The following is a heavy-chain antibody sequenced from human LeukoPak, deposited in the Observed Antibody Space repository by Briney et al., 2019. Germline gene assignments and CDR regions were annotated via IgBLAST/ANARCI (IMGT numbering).Heavy chain of an antibody. Sequence: SETLSLTCTVSGGSISSSSYYWGWIRQPPGKGLEWIGSIYYSGSTYYNPSLKSRVTISVDTSKNQFSLKLSSVTAADTAVYYCARLSGLFYSSRGWFDPWGQGTLVTVSS. CDR3: ARLSGLFYSSRGWFDP. V-gene: IGHV4-39*01. D-gene: IGHD6-13*01. CDR1: GGSISSSSYY. J-gene: IGHJ5*02. CDR2: IYYSGST.